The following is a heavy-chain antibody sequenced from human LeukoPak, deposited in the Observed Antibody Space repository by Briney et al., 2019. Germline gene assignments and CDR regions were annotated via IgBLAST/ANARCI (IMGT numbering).Heavy chain of an antibody. CDR2: INHSRST. Sequence: PSETLSLTCAVYGGSFSGYYWSWIRQPPGKGLEWIGEINHSRSTNYNPSLKSRVTISVDTSKNQFSLKLSSVTAADTAVYYCARIRYYYDSSGPADDAFDIWGQGTMVTVSS. J-gene: IGHJ3*02. CDR1: GGSFSGYY. CDR3: ARIRYYYDSSGPADDAFDI. V-gene: IGHV4-34*01. D-gene: IGHD3-22*01.